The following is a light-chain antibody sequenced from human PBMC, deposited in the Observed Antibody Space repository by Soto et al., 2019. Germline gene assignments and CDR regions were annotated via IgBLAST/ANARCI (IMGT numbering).Light chain of an antibody. V-gene: IGKV3-11*01. Sequence: STGMLSLHPESRTTRSCTASQSVSSSYLAWYQQKPGQAPRLLIYDASNRATGIPARFSGSGSGTDFTLTISSLETEDFAVYYCQQRSNWITFGQGTRQEIK. CDR1: QSVSSSY. CDR3: QQRSNWIT. CDR2: DAS. J-gene: IGKJ5*01.